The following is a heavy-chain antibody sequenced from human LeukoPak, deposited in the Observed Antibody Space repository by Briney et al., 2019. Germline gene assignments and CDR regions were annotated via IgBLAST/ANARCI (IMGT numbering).Heavy chain of an antibody. CDR1: GFTFSSYG. Sequence: PGRSLRLSCAASGFTFSSYGMHWGRQASGKGLEWVAVISYDGSNKYYADSVKGRFTISRDTSKNTLYLQMNSLRFEDTAVYYCARDRGDLEDYWGQGTLVTVSS. CDR3: ARDRGDLEDY. J-gene: IGHJ4*02. V-gene: IGHV3-30*03. CDR2: ISYDGSNK. D-gene: IGHD3-16*01.